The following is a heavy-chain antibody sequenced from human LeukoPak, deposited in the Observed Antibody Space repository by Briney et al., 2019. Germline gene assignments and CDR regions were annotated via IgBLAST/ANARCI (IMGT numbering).Heavy chain of an antibody. V-gene: IGHV3-66*01. CDR3: ARDRAYSSSSM. CDR1: GFTVSSNY. Sequence: PGGSLRLSCAASGFTVSSNYMSWVRQAPGKGLEWVPVIYSGGSTYYADSVKGRFTISRDNSKNTLYLQMNSLRAEDTAVYYCARDRAYSSSSMWGQGTLVTVSS. D-gene: IGHD6-6*01. J-gene: IGHJ4*02. CDR2: IYSGGST.